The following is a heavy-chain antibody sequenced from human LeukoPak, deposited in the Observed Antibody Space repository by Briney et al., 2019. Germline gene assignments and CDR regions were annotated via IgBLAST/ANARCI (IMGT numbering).Heavy chain of an antibody. J-gene: IGHJ4*02. CDR3: ARAEMAIISE. D-gene: IGHD5-24*01. CDR2: INLNSGGT. Sequence: ASVKVSFKASGYTFTGYYIHWLRQAPGQGLEWMGRINLNSGGTNYAQKVQGTFTMARDTSISTAYMELRRRRSDVTVVYCCARAEMAIISEGGEGTLVTVSS. CDR1: GYTFTGYY. V-gene: IGHV1-2*05.